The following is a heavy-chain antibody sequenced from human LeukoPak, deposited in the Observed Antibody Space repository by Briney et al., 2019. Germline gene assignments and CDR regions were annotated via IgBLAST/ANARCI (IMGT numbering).Heavy chain of an antibody. J-gene: IGHJ3*02. Sequence: SETLSLTCTVSGGSISSYHWSWIRQPPGKGLEWIGYIYYSGSTNYNPSLKSRVTISVDTSKNQFSLKLSSVTAADTAVYYCARTAWELLDAFDIWGQGTMVTVSS. CDR1: GGSISSYH. D-gene: IGHD1-26*01. V-gene: IGHV4-59*08. CDR3: ARTAWELLDAFDI. CDR2: IYYSGST.